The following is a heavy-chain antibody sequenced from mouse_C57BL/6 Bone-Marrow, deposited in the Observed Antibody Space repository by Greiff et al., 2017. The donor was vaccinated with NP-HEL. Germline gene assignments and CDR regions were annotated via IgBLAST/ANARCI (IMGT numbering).Heavy chain of an antibody. J-gene: IGHJ3*01. V-gene: IGHV5-17*01. CDR2: IISCSSTI. Sequence: DVTLVESGGGLVKPGGFLKLFCAASGFTFRDHGIHWVRQAPEKGLEWVAYIISCSSTIYYADTVKGRFTISRDNAKNTLFLQKTSLRTEDTAMYYCARRLYYGSSCGAYGGQGTLVTVSA. D-gene: IGHD1-1*01. CDR3: ARRLYYGSSCGAY. CDR1: GFTFRDHG.